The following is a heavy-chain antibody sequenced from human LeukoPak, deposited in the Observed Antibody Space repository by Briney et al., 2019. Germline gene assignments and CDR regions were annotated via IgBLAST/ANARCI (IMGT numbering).Heavy chain of an antibody. CDR1: GCTFSSYW. CDR2: IASDGSST. D-gene: IGHD4-23*01. J-gene: IGHJ4*02. V-gene: IGHV3-74*01. CDR3: ARGRPHGNDY. Sequence: PGGSLRFSCAASGCTFSSYWMNWVRQAPGKGLVWVSRIASDGSSTTYADSVKGRFSISRDNAKNTLYLQMNSLRVEDTAVYYCARGRPHGNDYWGQGTLVTVSS.